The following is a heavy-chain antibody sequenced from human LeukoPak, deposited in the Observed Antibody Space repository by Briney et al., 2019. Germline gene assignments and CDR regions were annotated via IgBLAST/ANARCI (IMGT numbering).Heavy chain of an antibody. J-gene: IGHJ4*02. CDR2: FDPEDGET. V-gene: IGHV1-24*01. Sequence: ASVKVSCKVSGYTLTEFSMHWVRQAPGKGLEWMGGFDPEDGETIYAQKFQGRGTMTEDTSTDTAYMELSSLRSEDTAVYYCETGRLHSSGYFDYWGQGTLVTVSS. D-gene: IGHD3-22*01. CDR3: ETGRLHSSGYFDY. CDR1: GYTLTEFS.